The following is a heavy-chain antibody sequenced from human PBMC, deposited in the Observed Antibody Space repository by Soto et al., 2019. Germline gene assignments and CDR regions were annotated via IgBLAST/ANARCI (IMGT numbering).Heavy chain of an antibody. CDR3: ARLGIGSSSWSEYYYYYGMDV. D-gene: IGHD6-13*01. V-gene: IGHV4-4*02. CDR1: GGSISSSNW. J-gene: IGHJ6*02. CDR2: IYHSGST. Sequence: SETLSLTCDVSGGSISSSNWWSWVRQPPGKGLEWIGEIYHSGSTNYNPSLKSRVTITVEKSKNQFSLKLSSVTAADTAVYYCARLGIGSSSWSEYYYYYGMDVWGQGTTVTVSS.